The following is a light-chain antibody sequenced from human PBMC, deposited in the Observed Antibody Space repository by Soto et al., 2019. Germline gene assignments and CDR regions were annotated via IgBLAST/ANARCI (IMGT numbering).Light chain of an antibody. CDR1: NIAGKS. J-gene: IGLJ2*01. CDR3: QVWDTSSDHPVVV. V-gene: IGLV3-21*02. Sequence: SYELTQPPSVSVAPGQTARLTCGGNNIAGKSVHWYQQKPGQAPVLVVYNDFDRPSGIPERFSGSKSGDTATLTISGVEAGDEADYYCQVWDTSSDHPVVVFGGGTKLTVL. CDR2: NDF.